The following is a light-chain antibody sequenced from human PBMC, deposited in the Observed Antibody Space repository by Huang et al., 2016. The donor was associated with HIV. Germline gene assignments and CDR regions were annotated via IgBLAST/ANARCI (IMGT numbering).Light chain of an antibody. CDR2: GAS. Sequence: EIVLTQSPGTLSLSPGERATLSCRASQSVSSSYLAWYQQKPGQAPRLLICGASSRDTGIPDRISGSGSGTDFTLTISRLGTEDFAVYYCPQDGNSPYTFGQGTKLEIK. CDR3: PQDGNSPYT. V-gene: IGKV3-20*01. J-gene: IGKJ2*01. CDR1: QSVSSSY.